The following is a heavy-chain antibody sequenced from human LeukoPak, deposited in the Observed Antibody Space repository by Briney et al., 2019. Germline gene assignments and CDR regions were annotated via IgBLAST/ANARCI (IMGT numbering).Heavy chain of an antibody. CDR1: GGSISSSSYY. CDR2: IYYSGST. J-gene: IGHJ4*02. CDR3: ARGEITYYYDSSGYYYGYYFDY. Sequence: TSETLSLTCTVSGGSISSSSYYWGWIRQPPGKGLEWIGSIYYSGSTYYNPSLKSRVTISVDTSKNQFSLKLSSVTAADTAVYYCARGEITYYYDSSGYYYGYYFDYWGQGTLVTVSS. V-gene: IGHV4-39*07. D-gene: IGHD3-22*01.